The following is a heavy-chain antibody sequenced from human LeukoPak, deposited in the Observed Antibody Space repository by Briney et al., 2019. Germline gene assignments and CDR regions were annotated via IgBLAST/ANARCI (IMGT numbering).Heavy chain of an antibody. V-gene: IGHV3-48*02. CDR2: ISSSSSII. Sequence: GGSLRLSCAASGFTFGTYSMNWVRQAPGKGLEWVSYISSSSSIISYADSVRGRFTISRDNAKNSLYLQTNSLRDEGTAVYYCATVRPNYYFDYWGQGTLVTVSS. J-gene: IGHJ4*02. CDR1: GFTFGTYS. D-gene: IGHD1-1*01. CDR3: ATVRPNYYFDY.